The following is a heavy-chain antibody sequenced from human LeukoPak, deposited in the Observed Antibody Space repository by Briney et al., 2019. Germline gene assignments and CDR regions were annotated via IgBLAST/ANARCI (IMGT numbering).Heavy chain of an antibody. D-gene: IGHD3-10*01. V-gene: IGHV2-5*01. Sequence: VSGPTLVKPTQTLTLTCTFSGFSLSTRGVGVGWIRQPPGKALEWLALIYWNDDKRYSPSLKSRLTITKDTSNNQVVLTMTNMDPVDTATYYCAHRRGARITMVRGVIIHAFDIWGQGTMVTVSS. CDR3: AHRRGARITMVRGVIIHAFDI. J-gene: IGHJ3*02. CDR2: IYWNDDK. CDR1: GFSLSTRGVG.